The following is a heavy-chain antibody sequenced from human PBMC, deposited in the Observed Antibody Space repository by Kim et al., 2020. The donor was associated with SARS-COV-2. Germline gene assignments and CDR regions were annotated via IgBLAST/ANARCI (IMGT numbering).Heavy chain of an antibody. CDR3: ARPSLCSGGSCYPGVIDY. CDR1: GYSFTSYW. D-gene: IGHD2-15*01. CDR2: IYPGDSDT. V-gene: IGHV5-51*01. J-gene: IGHJ4*02. Sequence: GESLKISCKGSGYSFTSYWIGWVRQMPGKGLEWMGIIYPGDSDTRYSPSFQGQVTISADKSISTAYLQWSSLKASDTAMYYCARPSLCSGGSCYPGVIDYWGQGTLVTVSS.